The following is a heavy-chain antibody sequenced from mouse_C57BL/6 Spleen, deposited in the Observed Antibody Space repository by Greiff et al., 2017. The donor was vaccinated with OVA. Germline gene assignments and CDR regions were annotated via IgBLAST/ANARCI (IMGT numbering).Heavy chain of an antibody. CDR2: IYPGRGNT. CDR3: ARRGFDY. CDR1: GYSFTSYY. Sequence: VKLMESGPELVKPGASVKISCKASGYSFTSYYIHWVKQRPGQGLEWIGWIYPGRGNTKYNEKFKGKATLTADTSSSTAYMQLSSLTSEDSAVYYCARRGFDYWGQGTTLTVSS. J-gene: IGHJ2*01. V-gene: IGHV1-66*01.